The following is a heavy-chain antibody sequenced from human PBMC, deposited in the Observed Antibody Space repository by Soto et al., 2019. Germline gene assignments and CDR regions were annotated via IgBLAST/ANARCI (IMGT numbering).Heavy chain of an antibody. D-gene: IGHD3-10*01. CDR1: GGSISSYY. J-gene: IGHJ6*02. V-gene: IGHV4-59*01. CDR3: ARDLPGGYYYGMDV. CDR2: IYYGGST. Sequence: SETLSLTCTVSGGSISSYYWSWIRQTPGKGLEWVGYIYYGGSTSYNPSLKSRVSISVDTSKNQFSLKLSSVTAADTAVYYCARDLPGGYYYGMDVWGQGTTVTVSS.